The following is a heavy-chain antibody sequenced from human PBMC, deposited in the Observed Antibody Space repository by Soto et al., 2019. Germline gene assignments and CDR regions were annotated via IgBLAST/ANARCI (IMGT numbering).Heavy chain of an antibody. J-gene: IGHJ4*02. CDR3: ASLAAAGGWGIFDY. CDR2: IYYSGST. Sequence: SETLSLTCTVSGGSISSYYWSWIRQPPGKGLEWIGYIYYSGSTNYNPSLKSRVTISVDTSKNQFSLKLSSVTAADTAVYYCASLAAAGGWGIFDYRGQGTLVTVSS. V-gene: IGHV4-59*01. CDR1: GGSISSYY. D-gene: IGHD6-13*01.